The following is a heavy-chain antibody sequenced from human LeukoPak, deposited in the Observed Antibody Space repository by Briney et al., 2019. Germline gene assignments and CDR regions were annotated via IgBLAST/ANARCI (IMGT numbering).Heavy chain of an antibody. D-gene: IGHD1-26*01. CDR2: ISGSGGST. V-gene: IGHV3-23*01. J-gene: IGHJ6*03. Sequence: PGGSLRLSCAASGFTFSSYAMSWVRQAPGKGLEWVSAISGSGGSTYYADSVKGRFTISRDNSKNTLYLQMNSLRAEDTAVYYCANPYPQSRVGDYYYYMDVWGKGTTVTVSS. CDR3: ANPYPQSRVGDYYYYMDV. CDR1: GFTFSSYA.